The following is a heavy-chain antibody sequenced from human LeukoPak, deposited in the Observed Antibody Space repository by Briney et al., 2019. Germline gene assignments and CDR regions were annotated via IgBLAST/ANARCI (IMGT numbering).Heavy chain of an antibody. V-gene: IGHV3-48*03. D-gene: IGHD6-6*01. CDR2: IRSSGSTI. J-gene: IGHJ4*02. Sequence: PGGSLRLSCIASGFTFSSYEMNWLRQLPGKGLEWVSYIRSSGSTIYYADSVKGRFTISRDNAKNSLYLQMDSLRPDDTGVYYCARDSGVTGRPDYSDYWGQGTLVVVSS. CDR3: ARDSGVTGRPDYSDY. CDR1: GFTFSSYE.